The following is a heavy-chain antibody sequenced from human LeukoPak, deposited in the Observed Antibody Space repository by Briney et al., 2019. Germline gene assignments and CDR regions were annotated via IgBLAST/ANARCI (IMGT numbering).Heavy chain of an antibody. V-gene: IGHV4-4*07. CDR2: IYTSGST. D-gene: IGHD3-10*01. Sequence: SETLSLTCTVSGGSISSYYWSWIRQPAGKGLEWIGRIYTSGSTNYNPSLRSRVTMSVDTSKNQFSLKLSSVTAADTAVYYCARDQGSYGSGSYLGYWGQGTLVTVSS. J-gene: IGHJ4*02. CDR3: ARDQGSYGSGSYLGY. CDR1: GGSISSYY.